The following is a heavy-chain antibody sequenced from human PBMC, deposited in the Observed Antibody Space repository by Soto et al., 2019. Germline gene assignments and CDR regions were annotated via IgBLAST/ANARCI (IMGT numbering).Heavy chain of an antibody. CDR2: INAGNGNT. CDR1: GYTFTSYA. J-gene: IGHJ4*02. D-gene: IGHD6-19*01. CDR3: ARVSGWYYFDY. V-gene: IGHV1-3*01. Sequence: QVQLVQSGAEVKKPGASVKVSCKASGYTFTSYAMHWVRQAPGQRLEWMGWINAGNGNTKYSQKFQGRVTITSDTSASTAYMELSSLRSEGTAVYYCARVSGWYYFDYWGQGTLVTVSS.